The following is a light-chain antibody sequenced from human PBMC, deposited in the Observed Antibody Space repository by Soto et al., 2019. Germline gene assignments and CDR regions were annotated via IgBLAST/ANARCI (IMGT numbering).Light chain of an antibody. J-gene: IGLJ2*01. V-gene: IGLV4-69*01. CDR2: LNSDGSH. Sequence: QSVLTQSPSASASLGASVKLTCTLSSGHSSYAIAWHQQQPEKGPRFLMKLNSDGSHSKGDGISDRFSGSSSGAERYLTISSLQSEDEADYYSQTWGADSVIFGGGTKVTVL. CDR1: SGHSSYA. CDR3: QTWGADSVI.